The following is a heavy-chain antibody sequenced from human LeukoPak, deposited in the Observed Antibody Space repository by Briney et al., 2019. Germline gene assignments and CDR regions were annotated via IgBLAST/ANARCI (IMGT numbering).Heavy chain of an antibody. CDR1: GGSISSYY. Sequence: SETLSLTCTVSGGSISSYYWSWIRQPPGKGLEWIGYIYYSGSTNYNPSLKSRVTISVDTSKNQFSLKLSSVTAADTAMYYCARGVREYQLPYYYYGMDVWGQGTTVTVSS. CDR2: IYYSGST. D-gene: IGHD2-2*01. CDR3: ARGVREYQLPYYYYGMDV. V-gene: IGHV4-59*01. J-gene: IGHJ6*02.